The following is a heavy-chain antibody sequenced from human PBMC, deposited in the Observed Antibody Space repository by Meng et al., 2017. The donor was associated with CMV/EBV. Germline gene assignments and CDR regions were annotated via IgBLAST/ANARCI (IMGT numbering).Heavy chain of an antibody. Sequence: SETLSLTCTVSGGSVSSGSYYWSWLRQPPGKGLEWIGYIYYSGSTNYNPSLKSRVTISVDTSKNQFSLKLSSVTAADTAVYYCARKKVLVVPAAISPRTYYFDYWGQGTLVTVSS. D-gene: IGHD2-2*02. CDR1: GGSVSSGSYY. CDR3: ARKKVLVVPAAISPRTYYFDY. V-gene: IGHV4-61*01. CDR2: IYYSGST. J-gene: IGHJ4*02.